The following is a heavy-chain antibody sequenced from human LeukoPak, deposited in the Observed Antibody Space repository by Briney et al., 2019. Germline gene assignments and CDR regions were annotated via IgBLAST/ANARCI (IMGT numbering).Heavy chain of an antibody. Sequence: PSETLSLTCTVSGGSISSYYWSWIRQPAGKGLEWIGRIYTSGSTNYNPSLKSRVTMSVDTSKNQSSLKLSSVTAADTAVYYCARAGFGYYYGSGVNGYYYYMDVWGKGTTVTVSS. J-gene: IGHJ6*03. V-gene: IGHV4-4*07. CDR3: ARAGFGYYYGSGVNGYYYYMDV. CDR2: IYTSGST. CDR1: GGSISSYY. D-gene: IGHD3-10*01.